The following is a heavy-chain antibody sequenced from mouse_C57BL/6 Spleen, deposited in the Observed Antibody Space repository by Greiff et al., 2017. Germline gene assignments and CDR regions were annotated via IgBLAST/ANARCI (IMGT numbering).Heavy chain of an antibody. CDR2: IYPGDGDT. D-gene: IGHD2-3*01. Sequence: QVQLQQSGPELVKPGASVKISCKASGYAFSSSWMNWVKQRPGKGLEWIGRIYPGDGDTNYNGKFKGKATLTADKSSSTAYMQLSSLTSEDSAVYVCARGDDGGGGVGFAYWGQGTLVTVSA. V-gene: IGHV1-82*01. CDR1: GYAFSSSW. J-gene: IGHJ3*01. CDR3: ARGDDGGGGVGFAY.